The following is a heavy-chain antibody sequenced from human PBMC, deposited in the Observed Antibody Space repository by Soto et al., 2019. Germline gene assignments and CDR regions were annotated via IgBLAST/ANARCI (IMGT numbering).Heavy chain of an antibody. J-gene: IGHJ1*01. Sequence: QVQLVQSGAEVKKPGSSVKVSCRASGATFSTHTIIWVRQAPGQGLEWVGRIIPMLGIANYAQKFQGRVTITADKYTSTAYMKVSSLTSEDTAIYYCARDKDQLPTDWGQGTLVTVSS. CDR1: GATFSTHT. D-gene: IGHD2-2*01. CDR2: IIPMLGIA. CDR3: ARDKDQLPTD. V-gene: IGHV1-69*04.